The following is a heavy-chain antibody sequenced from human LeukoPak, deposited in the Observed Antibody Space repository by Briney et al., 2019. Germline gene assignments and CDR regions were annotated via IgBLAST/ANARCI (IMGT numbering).Heavy chain of an antibody. D-gene: IGHD2-15*01. CDR1: GYTFTSYY. J-gene: IGHJ3*02. CDR3: ARDIVVVVAAMGAFDI. Sequence: ASVKVSCKASGYTFTSYYMHWVRQAPGQGLEWMGIINPSGGSTSYAQKFQGRVTITADKSTSTAYMELSSLRSEDTAVYYCARDIVVVVAAMGAFDIWGQGTMVTVSS. V-gene: IGHV1-46*01. CDR2: INPSGGST.